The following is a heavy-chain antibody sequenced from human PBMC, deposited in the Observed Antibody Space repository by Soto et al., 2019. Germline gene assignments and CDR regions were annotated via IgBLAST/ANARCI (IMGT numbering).Heavy chain of an antibody. J-gene: IGHJ3*02. CDR2: ISSSGSTI. CDR1: GFTFSSYE. Sequence: GGSLRLSXAASGFTFSSYEMNWVRQAPGKGLEWVSYISSSGSTIYYADSVKGRFTISRDNAKNSLYLQMNSLRAEDTAVYYCARDVPYGAHDAFDIWGQGTMVTVS. CDR3: ARDVPYGAHDAFDI. D-gene: IGHD4-17*01. V-gene: IGHV3-48*03.